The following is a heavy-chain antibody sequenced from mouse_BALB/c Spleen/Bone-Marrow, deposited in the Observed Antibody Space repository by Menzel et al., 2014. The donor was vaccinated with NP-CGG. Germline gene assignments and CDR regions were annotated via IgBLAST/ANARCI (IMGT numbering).Heavy chain of an antibody. V-gene: IGHV1S130*01. J-gene: IGHJ2*01. Sequence: VQLQQSGSVLVRPGASVKLSCKASGYTFTSSWMHWAKQRPGQGLEWIGEIHPNSGNTNYNEKFKGKATLTVDTSSSTTYVDLRSLTSEDSAVYYCARHYRYAYYFDYWGQDTTLTVSS. CDR1: GYTFTSSW. D-gene: IGHD2-14*01. CDR2: IHPNSGNT. CDR3: ARHYRYAYYFDY.